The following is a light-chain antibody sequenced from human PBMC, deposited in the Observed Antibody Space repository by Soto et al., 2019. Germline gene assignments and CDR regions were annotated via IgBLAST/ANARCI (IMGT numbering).Light chain of an antibody. CDR3: QQYNNWPPWT. CDR2: GAS. Sequence: EIVMTQSPATLSVSPGERATLSCRASQSVSSNLAWYLQKPGQAPRLLIYGASTRATGIPARFSGSGSGTAFTLTISSLQSEDFAVYYCQQYNNWPPWTFGQGTKVEIK. J-gene: IGKJ1*01. V-gene: IGKV3-15*01. CDR1: QSVSSN.